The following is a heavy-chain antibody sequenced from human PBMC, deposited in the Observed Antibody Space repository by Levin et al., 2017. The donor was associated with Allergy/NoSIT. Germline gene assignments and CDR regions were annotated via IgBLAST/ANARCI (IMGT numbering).Heavy chain of an antibody. V-gene: IGHV3-30*03. CDR2: IAYDGSSE. CDR3: ARYRRWLGNFHY. J-gene: IGHJ4*02. D-gene: IGHD6-19*01. Sequence: GESLKISCAASGFTFSDYGMHWVRQAPGKGLEWVAIIAYDGSSEDYADSVKGRFTISRDNSKNTLYLQMNSLGAADTAVYYCARYRRWLGNFHYWGQGTLVTVSS. CDR1: GFTFSDYG.